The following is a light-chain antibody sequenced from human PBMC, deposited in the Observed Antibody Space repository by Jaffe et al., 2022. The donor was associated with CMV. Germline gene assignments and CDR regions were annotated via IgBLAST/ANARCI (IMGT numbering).Light chain of an antibody. J-gene: IGLJ3*02. V-gene: IGLV1-44*01. Sequence: QSVLTQPPSASGTPGQRVAISCSGSTSNIGRNTVNWFQQAPGTAPKLLIQSDNQRPSGVPDRFSGSKSGTSASLAISGLLSDDETDYYCAAWDDSLKGWVFGGGTKLTVL. CDR3: AAWDDSLKGWV. CDR1: TSNIGRNT. CDR2: SDN.